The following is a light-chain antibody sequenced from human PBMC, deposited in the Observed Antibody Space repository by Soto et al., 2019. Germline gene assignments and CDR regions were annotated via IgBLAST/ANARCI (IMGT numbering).Light chain of an antibody. CDR3: AAWDDSLRGRV. CDR2: RNN. Sequence: QSVLTQPPSASGTPGQRVTISCSGSSSNIGSNYVYWYQQLPGTAPKLLIYRNNQRPSGFPDRFSGSKSGTSASLAISGLRSEDEADYYCAAWDDSLRGRVFGGGTKVTVL. J-gene: IGLJ3*02. V-gene: IGLV1-47*01. CDR1: SSNIGSNY.